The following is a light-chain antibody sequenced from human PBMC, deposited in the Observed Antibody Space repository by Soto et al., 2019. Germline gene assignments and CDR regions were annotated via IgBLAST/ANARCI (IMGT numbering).Light chain of an antibody. J-gene: IGLJ1*01. Sequence: QFVLTQPTSVSGSPGQSITISCTGNHNDIGTYDYVSWYQQHPGRAPRLLIHGVTTRPSGISDRFSASKSGLTASLTISGLQPEDEADYYCSSFTSNRIYVFGPGTKVTV. CDR3: SSFTSNRIYV. V-gene: IGLV2-14*03. CDR2: GVT. CDR1: HNDIGTYDY.